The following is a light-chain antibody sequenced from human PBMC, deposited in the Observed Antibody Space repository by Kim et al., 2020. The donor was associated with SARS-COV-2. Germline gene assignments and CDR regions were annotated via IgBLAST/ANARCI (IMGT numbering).Light chain of an antibody. J-gene: IGKJ4*01. V-gene: IGKV1-39*01. CDR2: AAS. Sequence: APVGDRVTITGRASQNITNYLNGYKHIPGKAPKLLILAASALHGGVPSRFRGSGSGKEFTLTISSLQPDDLSTYYCQQSISNPRTFGEGSKGDSK. CDR3: QQSISNPRT. CDR1: QNITNY.